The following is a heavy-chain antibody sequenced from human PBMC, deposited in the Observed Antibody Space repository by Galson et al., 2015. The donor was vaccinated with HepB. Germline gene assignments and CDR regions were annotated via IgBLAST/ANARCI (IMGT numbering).Heavy chain of an antibody. Sequence: SVKVSCKASGYTFTNYAMNWVRQAPGQGLEWMGWINTNTGNPTYAQNYTGRFVFTMDSSVSTAYLKMSSLKAEDTALYYCARDYYDSSSDYWGQGTLVTVSS. D-gene: IGHD3-22*01. CDR1: GYTFTNYA. V-gene: IGHV7-4-1*02. CDR2: INTNTGNP. J-gene: IGHJ4*02. CDR3: ARDYYDSSSDY.